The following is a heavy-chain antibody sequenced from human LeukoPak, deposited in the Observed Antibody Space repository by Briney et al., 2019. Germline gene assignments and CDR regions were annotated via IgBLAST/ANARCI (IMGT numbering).Heavy chain of an antibody. V-gene: IGHV4-34*01. CDR1: GGSFSGYY. CDR2: INHSGST. CDR3: AGDFSGSSSDY. Sequence: PSETLSLTCAVYGGSFSGYYWSWIRQPPGKGLEWIGEINHSGSTNYNPSLKSRVTISVDTSKNQFSLKLCSVTAADTAVYYCAGDFSGSSSDYWGQGTLVTVSS. J-gene: IGHJ4*02. D-gene: IGHD3-10*01.